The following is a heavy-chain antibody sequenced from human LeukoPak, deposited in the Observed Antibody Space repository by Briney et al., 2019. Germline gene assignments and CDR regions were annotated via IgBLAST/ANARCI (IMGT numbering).Heavy chain of an antibody. D-gene: IGHD4-17*01. Sequence: SGPTLVKPTQTLTLTCTFSGFSLSTSGVGVGWIRQPPGKALEWLALIYWNDDNRYSPSLKRRLTITKDTSKNQVVLTMTNMDPVDTATYYCAHYGDYRFLYYFDYWGQGTLVTVSS. CDR3: AHYGDYRFLYYFDY. V-gene: IGHV2-5*01. CDR2: IYWNDDN. J-gene: IGHJ4*02. CDR1: GFSLSTSGVG.